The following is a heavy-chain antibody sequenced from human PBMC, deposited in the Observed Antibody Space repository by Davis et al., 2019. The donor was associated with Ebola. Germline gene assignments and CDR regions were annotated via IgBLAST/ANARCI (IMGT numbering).Heavy chain of an antibody. CDR2: INPNSGGT. V-gene: IGHV1-2*02. J-gene: IGHJ3*02. Sequence: GGSLRLSCAASGYTFTSYGISWVRQAPGQGLEWMGWINPNSGGTNYAQKFQGRVTMTRDTSISTAYMKLSRLRSDDTAVYYCARDQSRYYYDSSGYYTHHDAFDIWGQGTMVTVSS. CDR3: ARDQSRYYYDSSGYYTHHDAFDI. D-gene: IGHD3-22*01. CDR1: GYTFTSYG.